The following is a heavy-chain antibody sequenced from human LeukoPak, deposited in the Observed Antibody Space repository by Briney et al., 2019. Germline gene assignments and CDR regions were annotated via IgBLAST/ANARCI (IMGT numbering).Heavy chain of an antibody. V-gene: IGHV1-58*01. CDR3: AANYQLLPSEDYYYYYMDV. Sequence: SVRVSCKASGFTFTSSAVQWVRQARGQRLEWIGWIVVDSGNTNYAQKFQERVTITRDMSTSTAYMELSSLRSEDTAVYYCAANYQLLPSEDYYYYYMDVWGKGTTVTVSS. CDR2: IVVDSGNT. CDR1: GFTFTSSA. D-gene: IGHD2-2*01. J-gene: IGHJ6*03.